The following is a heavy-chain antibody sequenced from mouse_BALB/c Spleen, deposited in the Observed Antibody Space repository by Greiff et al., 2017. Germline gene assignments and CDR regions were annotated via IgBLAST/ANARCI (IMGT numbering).Heavy chain of an antibody. CDR1: GFTFSSYA. V-gene: IGHV5-6-5*01. CDR2: ISSGGST. J-gene: IGHJ4*01. Sequence: EVKLMESGGGLVKPGGSLKLSCAASGFTFSSYAMSWVRQTPEKRLEWVASISSGGSTYYPDSVKGRFTISRDNARNILYLQMSSLRSEDTAMYYCARGKTHYAMDYWGQGTSVTVSS. CDR3: ARGKTHYAMDY.